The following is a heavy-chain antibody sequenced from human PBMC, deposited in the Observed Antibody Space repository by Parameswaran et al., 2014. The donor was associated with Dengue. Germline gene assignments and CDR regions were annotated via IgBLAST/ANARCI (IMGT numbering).Heavy chain of an antibody. J-gene: IGHJ5*02. CDR3: ARAGWFGDLGNWFDP. V-gene: IGHV3-20*03. Sequence: RWIRQPPGKGLEWVSGINWNGGSTGYADSVKGRFTISRDDTKNTLYLQMNSLRAEDTAVYFCARAGWFGDLGNWFDPWGQGTLVTVSS. CDR2: INWNGGST. D-gene: IGHD3-10*01.